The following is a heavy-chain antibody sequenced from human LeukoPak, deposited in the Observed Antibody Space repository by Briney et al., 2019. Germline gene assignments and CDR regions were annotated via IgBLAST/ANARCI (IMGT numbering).Heavy chain of an antibody. Sequence: SETLSLTCTVSGGSISSSSYYWGWIRQPPGKGLEWIGSIYYSGSTNYNPSLKSRVTISVDTSKNQFSLKLSSVTAADTAVYYCARSRWLQYDFDYWGQGTLVTVSS. V-gene: IGHV4-39*07. J-gene: IGHJ4*02. D-gene: IGHD5-24*01. CDR1: GGSISSSSYY. CDR3: ARSRWLQYDFDY. CDR2: IYYSGST.